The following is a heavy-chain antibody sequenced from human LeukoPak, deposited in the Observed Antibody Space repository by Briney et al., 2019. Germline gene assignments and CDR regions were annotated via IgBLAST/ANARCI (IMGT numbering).Heavy chain of an antibody. CDR3: ARAILGYYDSSGYYFSVSRFDY. CDR2: IYCSGST. D-gene: IGHD3-22*01. J-gene: IGHJ4*02. V-gene: IGHV4-31*03. CDR1: GGSVNGGGYY. Sequence: SETLSLTCTVSGGSVNGGGYYWTWIRHHPGKGLEWIGYIYCSGSTFYNPSLKSRVTISVDTSNNQFSLKLSSVTAADTAVYYCARAILGYYDSSGYYFSVSRFDYWGQGTLVTVSS.